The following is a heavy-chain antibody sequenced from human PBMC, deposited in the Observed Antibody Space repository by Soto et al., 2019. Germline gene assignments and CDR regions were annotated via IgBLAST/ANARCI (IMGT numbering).Heavy chain of an antibody. Sequence: ESGGGLVQPGGSVNFPCEASDFTLSVFRRNWVPQASGKGLEWVGRIRSKPNTSATTYAESLNGRFTSSRDDSKNTAYLQMNNRKTEDTAVYYCTIEGAGFGHWGQGTLVTVSS. V-gene: IGHV3-73*01. J-gene: IGHJ4*02. D-gene: IGHD1-26*01. CDR2: IRSKPNTSAT. CDR1: DFTLSVFR. CDR3: TIEGAGFGH.